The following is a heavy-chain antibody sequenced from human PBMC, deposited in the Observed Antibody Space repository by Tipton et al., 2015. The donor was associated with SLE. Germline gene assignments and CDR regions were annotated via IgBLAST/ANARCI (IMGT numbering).Heavy chain of an antibody. CDR2: VCNSVST. D-gene: IGHD6-13*01. Sequence: TLSLTCTVSGASVSSFCWNWIRQSPGKGLEWIACVCNSVSTNYDPSLKSRGTISKDTSGNQFSLNLSSVTASDTAVYFCTRAEFSSNWYMYWHFDLWGRGTLVTVSS. CDR3: TRAEFSSNWYMYWHFDL. J-gene: IGHJ2*01. CDR1: GASVSSFC. V-gene: IGHV4-59*08.